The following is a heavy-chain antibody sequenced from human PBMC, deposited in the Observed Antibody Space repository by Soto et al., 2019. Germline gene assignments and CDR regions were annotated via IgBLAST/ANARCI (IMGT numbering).Heavy chain of an antibody. D-gene: IGHD3-3*01. V-gene: IGHV3-74*01. J-gene: IGHJ6*02. Sequence: GGSLRLSCAASGFTFSDSWMHWVRQVPGTGLVWIARINGDGSRTTYADPVKGRFTISRDNANNTLHLQLSSLRAEDTGVYYCARDPRFLEYNNLAPRSYGMDVWGQGTTVTVSS. CDR3: ARDPRFLEYNNLAPRSYGMDV. CDR2: INGDGSRT. CDR1: GFTFSDSW.